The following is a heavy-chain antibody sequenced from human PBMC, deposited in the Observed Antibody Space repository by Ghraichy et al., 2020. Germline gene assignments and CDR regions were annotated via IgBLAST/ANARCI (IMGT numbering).Heavy chain of an antibody. D-gene: IGHD5-24*01. CDR1: GFTVSSNY. V-gene: IGHV3-53*01. Sequence: GGSLRLSCAASGFTVSSNYMSWVRQAPGKGLEWVSVIYSGGSTYYADSVKGRFTISRDNSKNTLYLQMNSLRAEDTAVYYCVILYRDGYNHRVFDYWGQGTLVTVSS. CDR3: VILYRDGYNHRVFDY. CDR2: IYSGGST. J-gene: IGHJ4*02.